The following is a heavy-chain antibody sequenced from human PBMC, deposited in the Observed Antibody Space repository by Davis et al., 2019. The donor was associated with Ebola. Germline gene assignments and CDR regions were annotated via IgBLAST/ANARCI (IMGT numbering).Heavy chain of an antibody. Sequence: ASVKVSCKASGYTFTSYYMHWVRQAPGQGLEWMGIINPSGGSTSYAQKFQGRVTMTRDTSTSTVYMELSSLRSEDTAVYYCARDLPNSSGWYTDWFDPWGQGTLVTVSS. D-gene: IGHD6-19*01. V-gene: IGHV1-46*01. J-gene: IGHJ5*02. CDR1: GYTFTSYY. CDR2: INPSGGST. CDR3: ARDLPNSSGWYTDWFDP.